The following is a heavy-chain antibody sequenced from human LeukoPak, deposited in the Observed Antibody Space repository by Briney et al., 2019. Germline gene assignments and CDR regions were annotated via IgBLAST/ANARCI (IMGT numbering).Heavy chain of an antibody. CDR2: INPNSGGT. D-gene: IGHD3-22*01. J-gene: IGHJ4*02. V-gene: IGHV1-2*02. CDR1: GYTFTGYY. Sequence: GASVKVSCKASGYTFTGYYMHWVRQAPGQGLEWMGWINPNSGGTNYAQKFQGRVTMTRVTSISTAYMELSRLRSDDTAVYYCARGGARGGYYCDSSGYYWFYFDYWGQGTLVTVSS. CDR3: ARGGARGGYYCDSSGYYWFYFDY.